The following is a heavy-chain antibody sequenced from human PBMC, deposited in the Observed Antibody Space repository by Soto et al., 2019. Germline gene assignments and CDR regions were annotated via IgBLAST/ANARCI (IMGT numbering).Heavy chain of an antibody. CDR3: ARRIVAKETFDY. V-gene: IGHV4-39*01. CDR1: GGSISSSSYY. J-gene: IGHJ4*02. D-gene: IGHD5-12*01. Sequence: SETLSLTCTVSGGSISSSSYYWGWIRQPPGKGLEWIGSIYYSGSTYYNPSLNSRVTISVDTSKNQFSLTVTSVTAADTAVYYCARRIVAKETFDYWGQGTLVTVSS. CDR2: IYYSGST.